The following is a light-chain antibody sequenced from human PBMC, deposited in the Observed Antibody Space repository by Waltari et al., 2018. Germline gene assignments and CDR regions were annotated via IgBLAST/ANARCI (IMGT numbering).Light chain of an antibody. V-gene: IGKV3-11*01. Sequence: IVLIQSPATLALTPGERDPLSCRASQSVRNYLAWLQQKPGQVPRLLIYDTSSRGTGVPARFSGSGSGTDFTLTISSLESEDFAVYYCQQRSSWPLTFGGGTKVQIK. CDR3: QQRSSWPLT. CDR2: DTS. CDR1: QSVRNY. J-gene: IGKJ4*02.